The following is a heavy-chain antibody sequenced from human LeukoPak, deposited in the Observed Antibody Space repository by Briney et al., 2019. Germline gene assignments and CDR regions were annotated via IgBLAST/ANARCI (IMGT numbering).Heavy chain of an antibody. Sequence: GGSLRLSCAASGFTFSSYSMNWVRQAPGKGLEWVSSISSSSSYIYYADSVKGRFTISRDNAKNSLYQQMNSLRAEDTAVYYCAREVRGYYFDYWGQGTLVTVSS. CDR2: ISSSSSYI. CDR1: GFTFSSYS. D-gene: IGHD3-22*01. V-gene: IGHV3-21*01. J-gene: IGHJ4*02. CDR3: AREVRGYYFDY.